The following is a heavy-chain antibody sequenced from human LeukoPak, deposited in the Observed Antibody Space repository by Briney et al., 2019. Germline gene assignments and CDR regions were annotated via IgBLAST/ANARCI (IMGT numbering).Heavy chain of an antibody. CDR1: GFTFSSYG. Sequence: GGSLRLSCAASGFTFSSYGMHWVRQAPGKGLEWVAVIWYDGSNKYYADSVKGRFTISRDNSKNTLYLQMNSLRAEDTAVYYCARKIVAGLYGMDVWGQGATVTVSS. CDR3: ARKIVAGLYGMDV. V-gene: IGHV3-33*01. CDR2: IWYDGSNK. D-gene: IGHD3-22*01. J-gene: IGHJ6*02.